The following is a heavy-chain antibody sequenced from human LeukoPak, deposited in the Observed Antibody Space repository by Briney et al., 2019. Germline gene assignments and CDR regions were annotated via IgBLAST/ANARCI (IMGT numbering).Heavy chain of an antibody. CDR3: AKHMRATNTYSFFGLDV. CDR1: GFTFKDYG. Sequence: GGSLRLSRAATGFTFKDYGMHWVRQPPGKGLEWVSSINWNGGGTDYADSVKGRFTISRDNAKNSLYLQLSSLRPEDTALYYCAKHMRATNTYSFFGLDVWGQGTTVTVSS. V-gene: IGHV3-9*01. D-gene: IGHD1-26*01. CDR2: INWNGGGT. J-gene: IGHJ6*02.